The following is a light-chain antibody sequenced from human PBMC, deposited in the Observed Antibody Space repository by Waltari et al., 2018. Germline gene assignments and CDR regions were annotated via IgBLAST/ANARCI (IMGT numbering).Light chain of an antibody. J-gene: IGLJ1*01. Sequence: QSALTQPASVSGSPGQSIPISCTGTSSHVGSYNLFSWFQQYPDKAPKLIIFEVNKRPSGVSNRFSGSKSGNTASLTISGLQAEDEADYYCYSYAGSGIYVFGSGAKVTVL. CDR1: SSHVGSYNL. CDR3: YSYAGSGIYV. V-gene: IGLV2-23*02. CDR2: EVN.